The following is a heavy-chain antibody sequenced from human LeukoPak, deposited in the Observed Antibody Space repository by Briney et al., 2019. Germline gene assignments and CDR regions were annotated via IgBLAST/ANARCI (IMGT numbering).Heavy chain of an antibody. CDR1: GASIRSGDYY. V-gene: IGHV4-30-4*01. Sequence: SETLSLTCTVSGASIRSGDYYWSWIRQPPGKGLEWIGYIYDSGSTYYNPSLKSRVTISVDTSKNQFSLKLSSVTAADTAVYYCARLPSSGYYYYFDYWGQGTLVTVSS. D-gene: IGHD3-22*01. CDR2: IYDSGST. J-gene: IGHJ4*02. CDR3: ARLPSSGYYYYFDY.